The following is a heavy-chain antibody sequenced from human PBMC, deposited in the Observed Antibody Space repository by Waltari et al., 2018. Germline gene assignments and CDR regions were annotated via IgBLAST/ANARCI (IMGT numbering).Heavy chain of an antibody. CDR3: ARDSSLRYYFDY. Sequence: EVQLVASGGGLVQPGGSLSLSCAASGFTFRRYWLRWFRQAPGKGVEWVANVDQVCRDIDDVDSVEGRLSIARDNAKNPLYLKMNRLRVEDTAVYYCARDSSLRYYFDYGGQGTLVTVSS. J-gene: IGHJ4*02. CDR2: VDQVCRDI. V-gene: IGHV3-7*01. CDR1: GFTFRRYW.